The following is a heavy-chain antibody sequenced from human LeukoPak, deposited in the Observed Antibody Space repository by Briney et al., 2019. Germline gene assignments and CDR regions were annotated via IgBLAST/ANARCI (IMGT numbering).Heavy chain of an antibody. D-gene: IGHD6-13*01. Sequence: GGSLRLSCAASGFAVYRNDLSWVRQDPGKGLEWVSVLYSDSTTYYADSVKGRFTISRDNSKNTLYLQMSSLRAEDTAVYYCARVRTTQQLVPYYFDYWGQGTLVTVSS. V-gene: IGHV3-53*01. J-gene: IGHJ4*02. CDR1: GFAVYRND. CDR2: LYSDSTT. CDR3: ARVRTTQQLVPYYFDY.